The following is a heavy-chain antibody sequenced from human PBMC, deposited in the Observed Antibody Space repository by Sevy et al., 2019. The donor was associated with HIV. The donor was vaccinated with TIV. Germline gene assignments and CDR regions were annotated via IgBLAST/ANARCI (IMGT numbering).Heavy chain of an antibody. Sequence: GGSLRLSCAASGFTFSSYAMHWVRQAPGKGLEWVAVISYDGSNKYYADSVKGRFTISRDNSKNTLYLQMSSLRAEDTAVYYCARGLGITIFGVGFDYWGQVTLVTVSS. CDR2: ISYDGSNK. J-gene: IGHJ4*02. CDR3: ARGLGITIFGVGFDY. V-gene: IGHV3-30-3*01. D-gene: IGHD3-3*01. CDR1: GFTFSSYA.